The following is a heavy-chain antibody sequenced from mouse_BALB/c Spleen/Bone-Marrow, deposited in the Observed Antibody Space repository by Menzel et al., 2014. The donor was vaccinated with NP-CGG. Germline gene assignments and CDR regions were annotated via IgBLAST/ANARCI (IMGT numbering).Heavy chain of an antibody. J-gene: IGHJ1*01. Sequence: QLQQSGAELVKPGASVKLSCTASGLKIKDTYLHWVKQRPEQGLDWIGRIDPAIFTKYDPKFQGKATITADTSSNTAYLHLSSLTSEDTAVYYCASYRYGWYFEVWGAGTTVTVSS. V-gene: IGHV14-3*02. D-gene: IGHD2-14*01. CDR3: ASYRYGWYFEV. CDR1: GLKIKDTY. CDR2: IDPAIFT.